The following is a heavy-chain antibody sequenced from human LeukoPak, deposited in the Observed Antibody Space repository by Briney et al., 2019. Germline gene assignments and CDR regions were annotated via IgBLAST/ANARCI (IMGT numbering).Heavy chain of an antibody. V-gene: IGHV1-18*01. Sequence: ASVKVSCKASGYTFSNFDISWVRQAPGRGLEWMARISTDNGNTDYAQKFQGRVTMTTDTSTNTAYMEMRSLTSDDTAVYYCARDGAHCGSANCYFDNWGQGTLVILSS. D-gene: IGHD2-2*01. CDR2: ISTDNGNT. J-gene: IGHJ4*02. CDR1: GYTFSNFD. CDR3: ARDGAHCGSANCYFDN.